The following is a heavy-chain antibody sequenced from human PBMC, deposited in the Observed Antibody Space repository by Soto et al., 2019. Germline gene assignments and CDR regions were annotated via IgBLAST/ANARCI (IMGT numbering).Heavy chain of an antibody. CDR2: INAGNGNT. CDR3: AREPRGMDV. J-gene: IGHJ6*02. V-gene: IGHV1-3*01. Sequence: ASVKVSCKASGYTFTSYAMHWVRQAPGQRPEWMGWINAGNGNTNYAQKLQGRVTMTTDTSTSTAYMELRSLRSDDTAVYYCAREPRGMDVWGQGTTVTVSS. CDR1: GYTFTSYA.